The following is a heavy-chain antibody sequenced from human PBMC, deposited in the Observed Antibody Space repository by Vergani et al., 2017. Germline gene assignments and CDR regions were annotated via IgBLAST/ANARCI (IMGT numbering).Heavy chain of an antibody. J-gene: IGHJ6*03. Sequence: QVQLQESGPGLVKPSQTLSLTCTVSGGSISSGDYYWSWIRQPPGKGLEWIGYIYYSGSTYYNPSLKSRVTISVDTSKNRFSLKLSSVTAADTAVYYCARVRLVPAAIYYMDVWGKGTTVTVSS. CDR3: ARVRLVPAAIYYMDV. CDR2: IYYSGST. D-gene: IGHD2-2*01. V-gene: IGHV4-30-4*08. CDR1: GGSISSGDYY.